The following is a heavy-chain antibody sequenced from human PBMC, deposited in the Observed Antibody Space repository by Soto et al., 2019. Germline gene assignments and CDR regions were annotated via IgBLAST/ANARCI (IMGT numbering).Heavy chain of an antibody. D-gene: IGHD5-18*01. CDR3: ARSDTAMGPSHYYYMDV. V-gene: IGHV4-59*08. CDR2: IYYTGST. Sequence: SETLSLTCTVSSGSISTYYWSWIRQPPGKGLEWIGYIYYTGSTNYNPSLKSRVTISVDTSKNQFSLKLSSVTAADTAVYYCARSDTAMGPSHYYYMDVWGKGTTVTVSS. CDR1: SGSISTYY. J-gene: IGHJ6*03.